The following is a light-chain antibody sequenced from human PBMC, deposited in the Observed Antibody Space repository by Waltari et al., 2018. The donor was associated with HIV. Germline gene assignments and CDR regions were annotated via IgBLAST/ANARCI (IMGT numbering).Light chain of an antibody. CDR3: LLSYSGGPWV. Sequence: QAVLTQEPSLTVSPGDTLTLTCGSSTGAVTCDPYPYWLQKKAGPAPTSVIYNKKNKPSWTPARFSGSLVGDKAALTLSGAQPEDEADYYCLLSYSGGPWVFGGGTKLTVL. CDR2: NKK. CDR1: TGAVTCDPY. J-gene: IGLJ3*02. V-gene: IGLV7-46*01.